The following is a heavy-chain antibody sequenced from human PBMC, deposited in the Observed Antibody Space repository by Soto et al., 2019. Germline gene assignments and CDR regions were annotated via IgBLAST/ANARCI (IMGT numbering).Heavy chain of an antibody. CDR2: ISAYNGNT. D-gene: IGHD3-22*01. CDR1: GYAFTSYG. Sequence: ASVKVSCKASGYAFTSYGISWVRQAPGQGLEWMGWISAYNGNTNYAQKLQGRVTMTTDTSTITAYMELRSLGSDDTAVYYCARVGQANYDRSGYGVFDYWGQAPLVTLS. V-gene: IGHV1-18*04. J-gene: IGHJ4*02. CDR3: ARVGQANYDRSGYGVFDY.